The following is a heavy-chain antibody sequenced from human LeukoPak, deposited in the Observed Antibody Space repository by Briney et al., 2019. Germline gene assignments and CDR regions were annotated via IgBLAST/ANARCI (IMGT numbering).Heavy chain of an antibody. CDR2: IIPTVGTA. Sequence: SVKVSCKASRGTFISYAISWVRQAPGQRVEWMGGIIPTVGTANKAQQFKGGVTSTAEQSTSTAYLELSSWTPEATAVYSCSSRVGVPTAIIDYWGQGTLVTVSS. J-gene: IGHJ4*02. CDR3: SSRVGVPTAIIDY. V-gene: IGHV1-69*13. CDR1: RGTFISYA. D-gene: IGHD2-2*01.